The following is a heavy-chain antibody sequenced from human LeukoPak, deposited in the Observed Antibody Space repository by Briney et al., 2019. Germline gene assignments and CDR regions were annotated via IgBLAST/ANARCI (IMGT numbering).Heavy chain of an antibody. CDR1: GFTFSTYS. Sequence: GGSLRLSCAASGFTFSTYSMHWVRQAPGKGLEWLSVISYDGSSKYFADSVKGRFTISRDNSKNTLYLQMNSLRAEDTAVYYCAKVWLLGTPTTIYYFEYWGQGTLVTVSS. CDR2: ISYDGSSK. V-gene: IGHV3-30-3*01. D-gene: IGHD3-9*01. J-gene: IGHJ4*02. CDR3: AKVWLLGTPTTIYYFEY.